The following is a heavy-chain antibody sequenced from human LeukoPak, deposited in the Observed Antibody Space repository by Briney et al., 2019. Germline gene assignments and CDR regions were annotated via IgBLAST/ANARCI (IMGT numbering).Heavy chain of an antibody. V-gene: IGHV3-23*01. D-gene: IGHD3-10*01. Sequence: GGSLRLSCAASGFTSSSYAMSWVRQAPGKGLEWVSSTSGSGGSTYYADSGKGRFTISRDNSKNTLYLQMKSLRAEDTAIYYCAKNDYYGSGSYLFDYWGQGTLVTVSS. CDR1: GFTSSSYA. CDR3: AKNDYYGSGSYLFDY. CDR2: TSGSGGST. J-gene: IGHJ4*02.